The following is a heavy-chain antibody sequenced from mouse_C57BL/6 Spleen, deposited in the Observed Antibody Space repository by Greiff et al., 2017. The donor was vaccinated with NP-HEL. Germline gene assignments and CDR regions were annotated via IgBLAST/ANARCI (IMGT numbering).Heavy chain of an antibody. Sequence: QVQLQQSGAELVRPGASVTLSCKASGYTFTDYEMHWVKQTPVHGLEWIGAIDPETGGTAYNQKFKGKAILTADKSPSTAYMELRSLTSEDSAVYYCTRNGGVKAWFAYWGQGTLVTVSA. V-gene: IGHV1-15*01. CDR3: TRNGGVKAWFAY. J-gene: IGHJ3*01. D-gene: IGHD2-2*01. CDR2: IDPETGGT. CDR1: GYTFTDYE.